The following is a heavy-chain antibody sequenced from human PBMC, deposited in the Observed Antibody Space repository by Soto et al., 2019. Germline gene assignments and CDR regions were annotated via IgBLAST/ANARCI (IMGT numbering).Heavy chain of an antibody. CDR1: GVSINRSNW. CDR2: IHHSGST. V-gene: IGHV4-4*02. J-gene: IGHJ6*02. D-gene: IGHD3-3*01. Sequence: SQTLSLTCAVSGVSINRSNWWSWIRQSPEKGLEWIGAIHHSGSTNYHASLKSRVTISVDKSKNQFSLSLTSVTAADTAVYYCAGGSAGGIPPYYYGMDVWGQGTTVTVSS. CDR3: AGGSAGGIPPYYYGMDV.